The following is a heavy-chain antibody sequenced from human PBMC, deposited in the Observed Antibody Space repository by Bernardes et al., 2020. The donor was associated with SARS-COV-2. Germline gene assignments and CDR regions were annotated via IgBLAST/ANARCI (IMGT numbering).Heavy chain of an antibody. CDR1: GYTFSSYD. CDR3: ARGRGNSSGWYYYGLDG. CDR2: MNPNSGNT. V-gene: IGHV1-8*02. Sequence: ASVKVSCKASGYTFSSYDINWVRQATGQGREWMGWMNPNSGNTGYAQKFQGRVTMTRNTSISTAYMELSSLRSDDTAVYYCARGRGNSSGWYYYGLDGWGQGITVTVSS. J-gene: IGHJ6*02. D-gene: IGHD6-19*01.